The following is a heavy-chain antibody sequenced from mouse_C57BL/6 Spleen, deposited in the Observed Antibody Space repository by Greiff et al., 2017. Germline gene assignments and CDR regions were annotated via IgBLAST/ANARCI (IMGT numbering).Heavy chain of an antibody. Sequence: QVQLQQPGAELVRPGTSVKLSCKASGYTFTSYWMHWVKQRPGQGLEWIGVIDPSDSYTNYNQKFKGKATLTGDTSSSAAYMQLSSLTSEDSAVYYCARWGDYYAMDYWGQGTSVTVSS. V-gene: IGHV1-59*01. CDR2: IDPSDSYT. J-gene: IGHJ4*01. CDR1: GYTFTSYW. CDR3: ARWGDYYAMDY.